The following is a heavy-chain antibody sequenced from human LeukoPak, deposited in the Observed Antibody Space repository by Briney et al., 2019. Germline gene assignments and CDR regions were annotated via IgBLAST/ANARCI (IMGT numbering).Heavy chain of an antibody. CDR2: IYTSANT. CDR3: ARDRIWNDAGHDPFDI. J-gene: IGHJ3*02. CDR1: GASISSYY. Sequence: SETLSLTCNVSGASISSYYWSWIRRPAGKGLDCIGRIYTSANTNYNPSFKSRATISIDRFKNQFSLNLPSVTAADTAVYYCARDRIWNDAGHDPFDIWGQGTMVTVSS. D-gene: IGHD1-1*01. V-gene: IGHV4-4*07.